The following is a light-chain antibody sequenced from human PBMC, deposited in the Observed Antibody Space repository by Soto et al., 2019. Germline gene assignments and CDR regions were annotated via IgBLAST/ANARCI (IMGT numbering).Light chain of an antibody. V-gene: IGLV2-14*01. CDR1: SSDVGGYDY. CDR2: EDS. J-gene: IGLJ2*01. Sequence: QSVLTQPASVSGSPGQSITISCTGTSSDVGGYDYFSWYQHHPGKVTILVIYEDSNPPSRSSNRFSGYKSGNTASLTISGLQTEDEADYYCSSYTDSSTVVFGGGTKLTVL. CDR3: SSYTDSSTVV.